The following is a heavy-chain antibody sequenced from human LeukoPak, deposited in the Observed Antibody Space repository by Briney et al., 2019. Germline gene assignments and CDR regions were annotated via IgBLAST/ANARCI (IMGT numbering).Heavy chain of an antibody. J-gene: IGHJ3*01. V-gene: IGHV4-61*02. CDR2: IYTSGST. CDR3: AKDLLGWSSPR. CDR1: GGSISSGNYY. D-gene: IGHD3-3*01. Sequence: PSETLSLTCTVSGGSISSGNYYWSWIRQPAGRGLEWMGRIYTSGSTTYNPSLKSRVTISVDTSKNQFSLKVISVTAADTAVYYCAKDLLGWSSPRWGQGTMVTVSS.